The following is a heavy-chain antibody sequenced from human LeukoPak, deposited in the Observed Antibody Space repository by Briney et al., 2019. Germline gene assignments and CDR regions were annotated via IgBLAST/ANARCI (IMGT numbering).Heavy chain of an antibody. CDR2: IYHGGST. J-gene: IGHJ4*02. CDR3: ASYGSGSMGSFDY. D-gene: IGHD3-10*01. Sequence: SETLSLTCAVSGYSISSGYYWGWIRQPPGKGLEWIGSIYHGGSTYYNPSLKSRVTISVDTSKNQFSLKLSSVTAADTAVYYCASYGSGSMGSFDYWGQGTLVTVSS. V-gene: IGHV4-38-2*01. CDR1: GYSISSGYY.